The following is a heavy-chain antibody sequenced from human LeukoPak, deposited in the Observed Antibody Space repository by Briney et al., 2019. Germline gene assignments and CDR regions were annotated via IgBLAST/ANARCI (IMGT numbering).Heavy chain of an antibody. CDR2: IYYSGST. CDR1: GGSISSGDYY. CDR3: ARVGGITMVRGVLNGMDV. Sequence: SETLSLTCTVSGGSISSGDYYWSWIRQPPGKGLEWIGYIYYSGSTYYNPSLKSRVTISVDTSKNQFSLKLSSVTAADTAVYYCARVGGITMVRGVLNGMDVWGQGTTVTVSS. J-gene: IGHJ6*02. D-gene: IGHD3-10*01. V-gene: IGHV4-30-4*01.